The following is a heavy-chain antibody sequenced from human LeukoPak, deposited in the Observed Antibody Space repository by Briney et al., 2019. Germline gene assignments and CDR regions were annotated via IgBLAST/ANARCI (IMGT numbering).Heavy chain of an antibody. J-gene: IGHJ5*02. Sequence: PGGSLRLSCEGSGFSFSSHWMSWVRQAPGKGLEWVANIKEDGSETYYVDSLKGRFTISRDNAKNSLYLQMNSLGAEDTAVYYCARDFVSASFDPWGQGTLVTVSS. CDR3: ARDFVSASFDP. D-gene: IGHD5/OR15-5a*01. CDR2: IKEDGSET. V-gene: IGHV3-7*01. CDR1: GFSFSSHW.